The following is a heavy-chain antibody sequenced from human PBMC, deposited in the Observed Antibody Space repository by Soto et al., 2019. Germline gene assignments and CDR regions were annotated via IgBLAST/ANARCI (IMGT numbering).Heavy chain of an antibody. CDR1: GGSISSSSYY. V-gene: IGHV4-39*01. Sequence: PSETLSLTCTVSGGSISSSSYYWGWIRQPPGKGLEWIGSIYYSGSTYYNPSLKSRVTISVDTSKNQFSLKLSSVTAADTAVYYYARQSSLYDILTGYSSGDAFDIWGQGTMVTVSS. D-gene: IGHD3-9*01. CDR3: ARQSSLYDILTGYSSGDAFDI. J-gene: IGHJ3*02. CDR2: IYYSGST.